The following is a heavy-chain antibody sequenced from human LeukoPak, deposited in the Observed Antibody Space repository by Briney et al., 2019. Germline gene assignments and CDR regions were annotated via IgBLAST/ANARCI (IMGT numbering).Heavy chain of an antibody. Sequence: AGGSLRLSCAASGFTFSSYAMSWVRQAPGKGLEWVSLISGSGGSTYYADSVKGRFTISRDNSKNTLYLQMNSLRAEDTAVYYCAKDRGTRYFPLDQIDYWGQGTLVTVSS. D-gene: IGHD3-9*01. V-gene: IGHV3-23*01. CDR1: GFTFSSYA. CDR3: AKDRGTRYFPLDQIDY. CDR2: ISGSGGST. J-gene: IGHJ4*02.